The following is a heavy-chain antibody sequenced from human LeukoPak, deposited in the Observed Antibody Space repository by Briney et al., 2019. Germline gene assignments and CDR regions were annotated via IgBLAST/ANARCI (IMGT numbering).Heavy chain of an antibody. D-gene: IGHD3-10*01. Sequence: ASVKVSCKVSGYTLTELSMHWVRQAPGKGLEWMGGFDPEDGETIYAQKFQGRVTMTEDTSTDTAYMELSSLRSEDTAVYYCATAGPHKILGNYYGSGSFVPWGQGTLVTLSS. CDR2: FDPEDGET. CDR3: ATAGPHKILGNYYGSGSFVP. CDR1: GYTLTELS. J-gene: IGHJ5*02. V-gene: IGHV1-24*01.